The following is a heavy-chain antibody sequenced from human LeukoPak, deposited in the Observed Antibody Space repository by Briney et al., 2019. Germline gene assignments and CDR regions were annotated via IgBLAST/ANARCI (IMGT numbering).Heavy chain of an antibody. CDR2: ISAYNGNT. CDR1: GYTFTSYG. CDR3: ARDSDSSGLYNWFDP. V-gene: IGHV1-18*01. Sequence: ASVKVSCKASGYTFTSYGISWVRRAPGQGLEWMGWISAYNGNTNYAQKLQGRVTMTTDTSTSTAYMELSRLRSDDTAVYYCARDSDSSGLYNWFDPWGQGTLVTVSS. J-gene: IGHJ5*02. D-gene: IGHD6-19*01.